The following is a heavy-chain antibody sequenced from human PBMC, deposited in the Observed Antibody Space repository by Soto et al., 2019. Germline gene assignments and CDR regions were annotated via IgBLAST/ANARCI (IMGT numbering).Heavy chain of an antibody. Sequence: ETLSLTCAVYGGSFSGYYWSWIRQPPGKGLEWIGEINHSGSTNYNPSLKSRVTISVDTSKNQFSLKLSSVTAADTAVYYCARGVHSGSYYYYYGMDVWGQGTTVTVSS. CDR1: GGSFSGYY. V-gene: IGHV4-34*01. CDR2: INHSGST. D-gene: IGHD1-26*01. J-gene: IGHJ6*02. CDR3: ARGVHSGSYYYYYGMDV.